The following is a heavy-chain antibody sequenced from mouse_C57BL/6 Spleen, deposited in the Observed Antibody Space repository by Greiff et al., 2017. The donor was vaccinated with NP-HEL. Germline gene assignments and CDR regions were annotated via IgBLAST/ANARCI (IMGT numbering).Heavy chain of an antibody. V-gene: IGHV1-69*01. CDR2: IDPSDSYT. D-gene: IGHD1-1*01. CDR1: GYTFTSYW. Sequence: QVQLQQSGAELVMPGASVKLSCKASGYTFTSYWMHWVKQRPGQGLEWIGEIDPSDSYTNYNQKFKGKSTLTVDKSSSTAYMQLSSLTSEDSAVYYCARYYGSSYEWFAYWGQGTLVTVSA. J-gene: IGHJ3*01. CDR3: ARYYGSSYEWFAY.